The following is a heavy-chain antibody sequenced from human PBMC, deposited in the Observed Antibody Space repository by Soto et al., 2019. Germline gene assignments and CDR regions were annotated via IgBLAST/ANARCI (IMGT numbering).Heavy chain of an antibody. CDR3: ARTSWRLSFPWPSDY. CDR1: GTTFTSFG. V-gene: IGHV1-18*01. CDR2: ISANNRDT. Sequence: QVHLVQSGAGVKKPGASVKVSCEASGTTFTSFGFSWVRQAPGQGLEWVGWISANNRDTNYAEKFQGRVSMTTDTSRSTAYMELSSLRSDDTAVYYCARTSWRLSFPWPSDYWGQGTLVTVSS. J-gene: IGHJ4*02. D-gene: IGHD6-25*01.